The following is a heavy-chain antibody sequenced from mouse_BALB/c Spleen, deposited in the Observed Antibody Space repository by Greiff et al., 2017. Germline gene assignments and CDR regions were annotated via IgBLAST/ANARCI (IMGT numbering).Heavy chain of an antibody. J-gene: IGHJ3*01. CDR2: IDPANGNT. V-gene: IGHV14-3*02. CDR1: GFNIKDTY. CDR3: ATNGYNASWFAY. Sequence: EVQLQQSGAELVKPGASVKLSCTASGFNIKDTYMHWVKQTPEQGLEWIGMIDPANGNTKTDPKFQGKATITADTQSTPAYLKLSSLTSEDTAVYYCATNGYNASWFAYWGQGTLVTVSA. D-gene: IGHD2-2*01.